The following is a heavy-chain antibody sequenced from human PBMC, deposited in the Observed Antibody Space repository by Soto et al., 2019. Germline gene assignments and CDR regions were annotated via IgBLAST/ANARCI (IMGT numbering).Heavy chain of an antibody. CDR3: ARDRGSAHRVYGMDV. D-gene: IGHD3-10*01. CDR1: GGTFSSYA. J-gene: IGHJ6*02. V-gene: IGHV1-69*13. CDR2: IIPIFGTA. Sequence: ASVKVSCKASGGTFSSYAISWVRQAPGQGLEWMGGIIPIFGTANYAQKFQGRVTITADESTSTAYMELSSLRSEDTAVYYCARDRGSAHRVYGMDVWGQGTTVTVSS.